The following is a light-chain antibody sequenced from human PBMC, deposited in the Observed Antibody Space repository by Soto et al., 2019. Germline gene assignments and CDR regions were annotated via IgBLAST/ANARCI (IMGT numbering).Light chain of an antibody. J-gene: IGLJ3*02. CDR2: DVS. CDR1: SSDVGGYNY. Sequence: QSALTQPASVSGSPGQSITISCTGTSSDVGGYNYVSWYQQHPGKAPKLMIYDVSNRPSGVSNRFPGSKSGNTASLTISGLQAEDEADYYCSSYTSSSTPGWVFGGGTKVTVL. CDR3: SSYTSSSTPGWV. V-gene: IGLV2-14*01.